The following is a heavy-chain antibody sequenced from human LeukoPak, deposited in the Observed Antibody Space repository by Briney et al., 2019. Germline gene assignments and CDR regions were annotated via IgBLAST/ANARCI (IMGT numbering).Heavy chain of an antibody. CDR3: AKDRCSNGIGCYYYYMDV. V-gene: IGHV3-23*01. J-gene: IGHJ6*03. CDR2: ISPNGVIT. Sequence: GGSLRLSCAASGFTFSSHGMNWVRQAPGKGLEWVSGISPNGVITYYADSVKGRFTISRDNSKGTVYLQMNSLRPEDTALYYCAKDRCSNGIGCYYYYMDVWGKGTTVTISS. D-gene: IGHD2-8*01. CDR1: GFTFSSHG.